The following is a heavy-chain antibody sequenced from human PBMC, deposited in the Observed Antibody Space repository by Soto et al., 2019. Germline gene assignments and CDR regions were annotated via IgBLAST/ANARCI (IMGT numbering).Heavy chain of an antibody. CDR3: SRQASDFWSGKPQYYMDV. D-gene: IGHD3-3*01. CDR1: GFTFSGSA. V-gene: IGHV3-73*01. J-gene: IGHJ6*03. CDR2: IRSKGNNYAT. Sequence: EVQLVESGGGLVQPGGSLKLSCAASGFTFSGSALHWVRQASGKGLEWVGRIRSKGNNYATAYGASLKGRFTISRDDSKNTAYLQMYSLNTEDTAEYYCSRQASDFWSGKPQYYMDVWGKGTTVTVSS.